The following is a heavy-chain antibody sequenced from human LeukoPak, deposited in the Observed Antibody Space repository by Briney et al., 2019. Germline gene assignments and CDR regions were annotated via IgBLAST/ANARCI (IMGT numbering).Heavy chain of an antibody. D-gene: IGHD1-7*01. CDR1: GGTFSRYA. Sequence: SVKVSCKASGGTFSRYAISWVRQAPGQGLEWMGGIIPIFGTANYAQKFQGGVTITTGESTSTAYMELSSLRSEDTAVYYCARAGGWNYVTEFYYMDVWGKGTTVTVSS. CDR3: ARAGGWNYVTEFYYMDV. CDR2: IIPIFGTA. J-gene: IGHJ6*03. V-gene: IGHV1-69*05.